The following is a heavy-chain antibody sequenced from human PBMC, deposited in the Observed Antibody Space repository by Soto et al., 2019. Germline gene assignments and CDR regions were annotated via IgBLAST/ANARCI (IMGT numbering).Heavy chain of an antibody. CDR3: ARDMLKRGLRFFEWLPVAEGYGMDV. Sequence: QVQLVESGGGVVQPGRSLRLSCAASGFTFSSYAMQWVRQAPGKGLEWVAVISYDGSNKYYEDSVQGRFTISRDNSKNTLYLQMNSLRAEGTAVYDCARDMLKRGLRFFEWLPVAEGYGMDVWFQGTTVTVSS. V-gene: IGHV3-30-3*01. D-gene: IGHD3-3*01. CDR2: ISYDGSNK. CDR1: GFTFSSYA. J-gene: IGHJ6*02.